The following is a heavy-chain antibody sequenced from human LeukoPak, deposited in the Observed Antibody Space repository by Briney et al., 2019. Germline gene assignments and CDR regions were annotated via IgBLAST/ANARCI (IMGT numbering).Heavy chain of an antibody. Sequence: GGSLRLSCAASGFTFSSYWMSWVRQAPGKGLEWVANIKQDGSEKYYVDSVKGRFTISRDNAKNSLYLQMNSLRAEDTAVYYCAREYSYGYIYYYYYMDVWGKGTTVTVSS. D-gene: IGHD5-18*01. CDR2: IKQDGSEK. CDR1: GFTFSSYW. V-gene: IGHV3-7*01. J-gene: IGHJ6*03. CDR3: AREYSYGYIYYYYYMDV.